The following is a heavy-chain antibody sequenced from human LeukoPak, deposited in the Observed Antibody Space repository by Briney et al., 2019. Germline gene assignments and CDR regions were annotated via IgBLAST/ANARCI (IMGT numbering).Heavy chain of an antibody. CDR3: ARDHVDTAMVQPYYYYYMDV. J-gene: IGHJ6*03. CDR2: IYTSGST. CDR1: GGSISSYY. D-gene: IGHD5-18*01. Sequence: SETLSLTFTVSGGSISSYYWSWIRQPAGKGLEWIGRIYTSGSTNYNPSLKSRVTMSVDTSKNQFSLKLSSVTAADTAVYYCARDHVDTAMVQPYYYYYMDVWGKGTTVTVSS. V-gene: IGHV4-4*07.